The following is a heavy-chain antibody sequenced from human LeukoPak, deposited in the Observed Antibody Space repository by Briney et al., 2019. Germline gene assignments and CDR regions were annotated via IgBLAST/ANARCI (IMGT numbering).Heavy chain of an antibody. CDR2: IYYSGST. D-gene: IGHD3-16*01. CDR3: ASSLAIWGNYFDY. V-gene: IGHV4-61*08. CDR1: GGSISSGDYY. Sequence: PSQTLSLTCTVSGGSISSGDYYWSWIRQPPGKGLGWIGYIYYSGSTNYNPSLKSRVTISVDTSKNQFSLKLSSVTAADTAVYYCASSLAIWGNYFDYWGQGTLVTVSS. J-gene: IGHJ4*02.